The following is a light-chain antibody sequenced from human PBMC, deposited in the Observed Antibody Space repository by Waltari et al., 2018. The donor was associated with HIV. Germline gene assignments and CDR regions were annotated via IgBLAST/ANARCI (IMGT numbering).Light chain of an antibody. CDR3: QEYYSHYPT. J-gene: IGKJ1*01. CDR1: QSLLYRFDGQHY. V-gene: IGKV4-1*01. Sequence: DVVLTQSPDSVAVSLGERATINCKSSQSLLYRFDGQHYLVWYQQRPGYSPKLLISWASTRESGVPDRFSGSGSGTDFTLTINNVQPEDAAVYYCQEYYSHYPTLGQGTKVEIK. CDR2: WAS.